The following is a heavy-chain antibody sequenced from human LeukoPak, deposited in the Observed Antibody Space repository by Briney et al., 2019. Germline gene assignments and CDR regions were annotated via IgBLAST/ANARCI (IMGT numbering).Heavy chain of an antibody. Sequence: GGSLRLSCAASGFTFSSYAMSWVRQAPGKGLEWVSAISGSGGSTYYADSVKGRFTISRDSSKNTLYLQMNSLRAEDTAVYYCAKDRGYYYGMDVWGQGTTVTVSS. CDR2: ISGSGGST. V-gene: IGHV3-23*01. CDR1: GFTFSSYA. CDR3: AKDRGYYYGMDV. J-gene: IGHJ6*02.